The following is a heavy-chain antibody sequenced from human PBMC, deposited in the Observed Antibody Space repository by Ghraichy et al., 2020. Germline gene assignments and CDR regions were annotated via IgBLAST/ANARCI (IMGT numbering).Heavy chain of an antibody. D-gene: IGHD3-22*01. CDR2: IYTSGST. J-gene: IGHJ3*02. CDR3: ARDGPPPYYYDSSDAFDI. Sequence: SETLSLTCTVSGGSISSYYWSWIRQPAGKGLEWIGRIYTSGSTNYNPSLKSRVTMSVDTSKNQFSLKLSSVTAADTAVYYCARDGPPPYYYDSSDAFDIWGQGTMVTASS. V-gene: IGHV4-4*07. CDR1: GGSISSYY.